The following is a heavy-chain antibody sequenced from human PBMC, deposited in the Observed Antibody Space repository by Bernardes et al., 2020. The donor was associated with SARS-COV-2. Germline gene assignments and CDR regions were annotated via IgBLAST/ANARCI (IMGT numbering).Heavy chain of an antibody. Sequence: ESLKISCKGSGYMFSTYWITWMRQTPGNGLEWVGRIDPSDSYTDYSPSFRGHVTLSADEALNTAFLRWSTLKASDTATYFCARLPKYDSRGWSGYFDYWGQGTRVTVSS. CDR3: ARLPKYDSRGWSGYFDY. CDR2: IDPSDSYT. CDR1: GYMFSTYW. D-gene: IGHD3-22*01. V-gene: IGHV5-10-1*01. J-gene: IGHJ4*02.